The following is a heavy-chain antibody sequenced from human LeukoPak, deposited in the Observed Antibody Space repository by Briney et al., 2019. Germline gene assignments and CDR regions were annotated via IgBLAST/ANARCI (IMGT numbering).Heavy chain of an antibody. CDR1: GGSISTYY. J-gene: IGHJ5*02. CDR3: ARAPRVAAADWFDP. D-gene: IGHD6-13*01. Sequence: SETLSLTCTVPGGSISTYYWSWIRQPPGKGLEWIGYIHYSGSTNYNPSLKSRVTISLDTSKNQFSLKLSSVTAADTAVYYCARAPRVAAADWFDPWGQGTLVTVSS. CDR2: IHYSGST. V-gene: IGHV4-59*01.